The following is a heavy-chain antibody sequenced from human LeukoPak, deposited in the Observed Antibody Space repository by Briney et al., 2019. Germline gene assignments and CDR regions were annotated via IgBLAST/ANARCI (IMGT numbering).Heavy chain of an antibody. CDR1: GGSISSYY. CDR2: IYYSGST. J-gene: IGHJ5*02. D-gene: IGHD3-16*01. V-gene: IGHV4-59*01. CDR3: ARERSGGRVWFDP. Sequence: PSETLSPTCTVSGGSISSYYWNWIRQPPGKGLEWIGYIYYSGSTNYNPSLKSRVTISVDTSKNQFSLKLSSVTAADTAVYYCARERSGGRVWFDPWGQGTLVTVSS.